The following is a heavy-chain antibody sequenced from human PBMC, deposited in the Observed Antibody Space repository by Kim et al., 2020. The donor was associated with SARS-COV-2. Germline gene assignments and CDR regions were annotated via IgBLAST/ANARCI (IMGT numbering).Heavy chain of an antibody. Sequence: SVKVSCKASGYTFTGYYMHWVRQAPGQGLEWMGWINPNSGGTNYAQKFQGRVTMTRDTSISTAYMELSRLRSDDTAVYYCARDLEQQNYYDSSGYYIDYWGQGTLVTVSS. D-gene: IGHD3-22*01. V-gene: IGHV1-2*02. CDR1: GYTFTGYY. CDR2: INPNSGGT. CDR3: ARDLEQQNYYDSSGYYIDY. J-gene: IGHJ4*02.